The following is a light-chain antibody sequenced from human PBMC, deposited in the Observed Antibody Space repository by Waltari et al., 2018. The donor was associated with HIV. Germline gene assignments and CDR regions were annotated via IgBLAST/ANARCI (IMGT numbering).Light chain of an antibody. CDR3: ASHAGSKDV. V-gene: IGLV2-8*01. CDR2: DVT. CDR1: SSDIGAYNY. J-gene: IGLJ2*01. Sequence: QSALTQPPSASGSPGQSVTISCTGTSSDIGAYNYVAWYQQYPGKAPKLMIYDVTRRPSGVPLRFSGSKSGNTASLTVSGLQAEDEADYYCASHAGSKDVFGGGTKLTVL.